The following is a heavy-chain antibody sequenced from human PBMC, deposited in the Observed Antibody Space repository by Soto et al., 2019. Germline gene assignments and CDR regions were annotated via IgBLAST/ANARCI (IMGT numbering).Heavy chain of an antibody. CDR2: INPSGGST. D-gene: IGHD5-18*01. Sequence: GASVKVSCKASGYTFTSYYMHWVRQAPGQGLEWMGIINPSGGSTSYAQKFQGRVTMARDTSTSTVYMELSSLRSEDTAVYYCARVYPSDTRYGYVGNNWFDPWGQGTLVTRLL. J-gene: IGHJ5*02. V-gene: IGHV1-46*03. CDR3: ARVYPSDTRYGYVGNNWFDP. CDR1: GYTFTSYY.